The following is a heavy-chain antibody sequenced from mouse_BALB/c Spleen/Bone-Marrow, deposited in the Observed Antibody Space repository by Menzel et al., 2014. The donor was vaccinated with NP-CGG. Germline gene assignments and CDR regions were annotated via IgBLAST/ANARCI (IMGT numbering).Heavy chain of an antibody. V-gene: IGHV5-6-3*01. J-gene: IGHJ2*01. CDR2: INSNGGST. CDR3: ARDYNGSSDY. D-gene: IGHD1-1*01. Sequence: EVMLVESGGGLVQPGGSLKLSSAASGFTFSSYGMSWVRQTPDKRLELVATINSNGGSTYYPDSVKGRFTTSRDNAKNTRYLQMSSLKSENKAMYYCARDYNGSSDYWGQGTTLTVTA. CDR1: GFTFSSYG.